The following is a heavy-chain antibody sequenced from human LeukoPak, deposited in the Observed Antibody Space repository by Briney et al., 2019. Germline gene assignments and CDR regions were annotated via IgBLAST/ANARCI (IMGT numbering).Heavy chain of an antibody. CDR1: GFTVSSNY. J-gene: IGHJ4*02. V-gene: IGHV3-53*01. D-gene: IGHD1-26*01. CDR3: AKDHRASIVGATPYFDY. Sequence: GGSLRLSCAASGFTVSSNYMSWVRQAPGKGLEWVSVIYSGGSTYYADSVKGRFTISRDNSKNTLYLQMNSLRAEDTAVYYCAKDHRASIVGATPYFDYWGQGALVTVSS. CDR2: IYSGGST.